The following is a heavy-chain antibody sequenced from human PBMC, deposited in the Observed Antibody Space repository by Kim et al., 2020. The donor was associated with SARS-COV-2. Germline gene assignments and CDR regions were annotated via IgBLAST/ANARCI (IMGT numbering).Heavy chain of an antibody. Sequence: GGSLRLSCAASGFTFGDYAMHWVRQAPGKGLEWVSGISWNSGSIGYADSVKGRFTISRDNAKNSLYLQMNSLRAEDTALYYCAKDIAPTYYDSSGIDYWGQGTLVTVSS. CDR3: AKDIAPTYYDSSGIDY. CDR1: GFTFGDYA. CDR2: ISWNSGSI. V-gene: IGHV3-9*01. J-gene: IGHJ4*02. D-gene: IGHD3-22*01.